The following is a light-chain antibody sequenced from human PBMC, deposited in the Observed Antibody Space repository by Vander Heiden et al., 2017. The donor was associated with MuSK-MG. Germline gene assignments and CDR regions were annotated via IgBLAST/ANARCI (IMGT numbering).Light chain of an antibody. V-gene: IGLV1-40*01. CDR1: SSNIGAGYY. CDR2: GNS. Sequence: QSVLTQPPSVSGAPGQRGTISCTGSSSNIGAGYYVHWYQQPPGTAPKLLIYGNSNRPSGVPDRFSGSKSGASAALAITGLQAEDEADYYCQSYYSSPSGLVFGGGTKLTVL. CDR3: QSYYSSPSGLV. J-gene: IGLJ3*02.